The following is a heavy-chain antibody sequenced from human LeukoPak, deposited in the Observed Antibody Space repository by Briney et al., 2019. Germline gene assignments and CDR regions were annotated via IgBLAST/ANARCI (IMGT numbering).Heavy chain of an antibody. CDR3: ARAIGYDSSGYYYGTRAIHYYFDY. V-gene: IGHV3-53*01. CDR2: IYSGGST. CDR1: GFTFSGYS. Sequence: PGGSLRLSCAASGFTFSGYSMNWVRQAPGKGLEWVSVIYSGGSTYYADSVKGRFTISRDNSKNTLYLQMNSLRAEDTAVYYCARAIGYDSSGYYYGTRAIHYYFDYWGQGTLVTVSS. J-gene: IGHJ4*02. D-gene: IGHD3-22*01.